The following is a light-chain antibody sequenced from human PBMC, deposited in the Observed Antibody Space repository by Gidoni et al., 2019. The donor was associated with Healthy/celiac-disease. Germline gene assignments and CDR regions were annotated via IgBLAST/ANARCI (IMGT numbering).Light chain of an antibody. CDR3: MQALQTPRT. J-gene: IGKJ2*01. Sequence: DIVMTQSPLSLPVTPGEPASISCRSSQSLLHSNGYNYLDWYLQKPGQSPHLLIYLGSNRASGVPDRFSGSGSGTDFTLKISRVEAEDVGVYYCMQALQTPRTFXQXTKLEIK. CDR2: LGS. V-gene: IGKV2-28*01. CDR1: QSLLHSNGYNY.